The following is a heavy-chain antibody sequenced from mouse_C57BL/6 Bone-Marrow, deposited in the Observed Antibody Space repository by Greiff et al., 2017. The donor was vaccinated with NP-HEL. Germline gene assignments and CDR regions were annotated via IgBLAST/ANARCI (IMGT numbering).Heavy chain of an antibody. Sequence: EVMLVESGGGLVKPGGSLKLSCAASGFTFSSYAMSWVRQTPEKRLEWVATISHGGSYTYYPDNFKGRFTISRDNAKNNLYLKMSHLKSEDTAMYYDARDRSIYDAPWFADWGQGTLVTVSA. CDR3: ARDRSIYDAPWFAD. J-gene: IGHJ3*01. D-gene: IGHD2-3*01. CDR2: ISHGGSYT. CDR1: GFTFSSYA. V-gene: IGHV5-4*01.